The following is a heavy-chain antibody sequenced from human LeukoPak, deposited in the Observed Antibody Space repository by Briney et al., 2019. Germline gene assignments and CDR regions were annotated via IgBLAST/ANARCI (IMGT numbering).Heavy chain of an antibody. CDR1: GGSISSYY. D-gene: IGHD1-1*01. CDR2: IYGSGST. V-gene: IGHV4-59*01. CDR3: AREGTSGTHLNWFDP. J-gene: IGHJ5*02. Sequence: ASETLSLTCTVSGGSISSYYWSWIRQPPGKGLEWIGHIYGSGSTNYNPSLKSRVTLSVDTSKNQFSLKLSSVTAADTAVYYCAREGTSGTHLNWFDPWGQGTLVTVSS.